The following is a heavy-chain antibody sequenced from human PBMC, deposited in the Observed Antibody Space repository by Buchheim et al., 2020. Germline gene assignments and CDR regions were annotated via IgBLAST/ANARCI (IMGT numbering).Heavy chain of an antibody. V-gene: IGHV1-8*01. Sequence: QVQLVQSGAEVKKPGASVKVSCKASGYTFTSYDINWVRQATGQGLEWMGWMNPNSGNTGYAQKFQGRVTMTRNTSISTAYMELSSLESKDTACYYGARVPEYSTNYYYGMDVWGQGTT. J-gene: IGHJ6*02. D-gene: IGHD6-6*01. CDR1: GYTFTSYD. CDR3: ARVPEYSTNYYYGMDV. CDR2: MNPNSGNT.